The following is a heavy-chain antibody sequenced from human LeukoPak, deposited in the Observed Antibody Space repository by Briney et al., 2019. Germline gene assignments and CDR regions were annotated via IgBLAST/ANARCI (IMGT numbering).Heavy chain of an antibody. CDR1: GGSISSSSYY. Sequence: SETLSLTCTVSGGSISSSSYYWGWIRQPPGKGLEWIGSIYYSGSTYYNPSLKSRVTISLDTSKNQFSLKLSSVTAADTAVYYCAPSLSWGRDSGSYGSWGQGTLVTVSS. J-gene: IGHJ4*02. D-gene: IGHD1-26*01. CDR2: IYYSGST. CDR3: APSLSWGRDSGSYGS. V-gene: IGHV4-39*07.